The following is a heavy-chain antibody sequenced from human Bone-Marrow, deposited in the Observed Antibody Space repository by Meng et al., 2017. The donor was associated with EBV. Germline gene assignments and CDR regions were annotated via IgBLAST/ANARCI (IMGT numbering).Heavy chain of an antibody. J-gene: IGHJ4*02. CDR1: GFTFSDYY. D-gene: IGHD5-12*01. CDR3: ARAFRSGYDYY. Sequence: GEWVGVGGGLVKPGGSLRLSCAAFGFTFSDYYMSWIRQAPGKGLEWVSYISSSGSTMYYADSVKGRFTISRDNAKNSLYLQMNSLRADDTAVYYCARAFRSGYDYYWGQGTLVTVSS. CDR2: ISSSGSTM. V-gene: IGHV3-11*01.